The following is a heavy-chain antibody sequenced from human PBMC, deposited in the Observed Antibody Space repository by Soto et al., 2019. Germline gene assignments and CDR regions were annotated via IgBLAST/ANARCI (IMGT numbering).Heavy chain of an antibody. D-gene: IGHD7-27*01. CDR3: ARRWGYSFDY. J-gene: IGHJ4*02. CDR2: SYYSGST. V-gene: IGHV4-39*01. CDR1: GGSISSYY. Sequence: QLQLQESGPGLVKPSETLSLTCTVSGGSISSYYWGWIRRPPGKGLEWIGSSYYSGSTYYNPSLKSRVTISVDTSKNRFTLKLSSVTGADTAVYYCARRWGYSFDYWGQGTLVTVSS.